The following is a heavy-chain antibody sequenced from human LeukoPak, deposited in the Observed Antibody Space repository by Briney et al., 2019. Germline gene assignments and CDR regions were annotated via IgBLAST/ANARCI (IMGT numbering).Heavy chain of an antibody. Sequence: GGSLRLSCAASGFTFSSYAMSWVRQAPGKGLEWVSAISGSGGSTYYADSVKGRFTISRDNSKNTLYLQMNSLRAEDTAVYYCARVSAVAVAGTGVSYYFDYWGQGTLVTVSS. V-gene: IGHV3-23*01. D-gene: IGHD6-19*01. CDR2: ISGSGGST. CDR3: ARVSAVAVAGTGVSYYFDY. J-gene: IGHJ4*02. CDR1: GFTFSSYA.